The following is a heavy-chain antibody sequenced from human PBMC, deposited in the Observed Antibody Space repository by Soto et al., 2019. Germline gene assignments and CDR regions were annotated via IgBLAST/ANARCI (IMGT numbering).Heavy chain of an antibody. V-gene: IGHV4-34*01. CDR1: GGSFTGYY. CDR2: INHSGST. J-gene: IGHJ6*02. Sequence: QVQLQQWGAGLLKPSETLSLTCAVDGGSFTGYYWSWLRQPPGKGPEWTGEINHSGSTKYNPSLENRVTISVDTSKNQFSLKLNSVSAADTAVYYCARTGGMDLWSQGATVTVSS. CDR3: ARTGGMDL.